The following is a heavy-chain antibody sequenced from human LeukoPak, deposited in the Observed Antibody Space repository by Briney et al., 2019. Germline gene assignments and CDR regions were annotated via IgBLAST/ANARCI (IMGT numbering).Heavy chain of an antibody. CDR1: GFTFSTSW. V-gene: IGHV3-7*01. CDR2: IKQDGSEK. J-gene: IGHJ4*02. Sequence: PGGSLRLSCAASGFTFSTSWISWVRQAPGKGLEWVADIKQDGSEKYYVDSVRGRFTISRDNAKNSLYLQMNSLRAEDTAVYYCARDKFGGTDYWGQGTLVTVSS. CDR3: ARDKFGGTDY. D-gene: IGHD1-26*01.